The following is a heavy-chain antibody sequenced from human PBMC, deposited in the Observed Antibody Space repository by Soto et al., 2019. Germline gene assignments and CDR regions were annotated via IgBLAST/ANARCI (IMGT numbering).Heavy chain of an antibody. D-gene: IGHD2-15*01. Sequence: GGSLRLSCAASGFTFSSYAMSWVRQAPGKGLEWVSAISGSGGRTYYADSVKGRFTISRDNSKNTLYLQMNSLRAEDTAVYYCAKAPDGVAAANWFDPWGQGTLVTVSS. CDR2: ISGSGGRT. J-gene: IGHJ5*02. V-gene: IGHV3-23*01. CDR3: AKAPDGVAAANWFDP. CDR1: GFTFSSYA.